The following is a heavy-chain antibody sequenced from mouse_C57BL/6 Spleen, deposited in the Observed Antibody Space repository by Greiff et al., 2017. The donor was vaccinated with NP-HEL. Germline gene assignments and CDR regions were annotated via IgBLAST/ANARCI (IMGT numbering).Heavy chain of an antibody. CDR1: GYTFTSYW. CDR3: ASPYGSSPYWYFDV. Sequence: QVHVKQSGAELVKPGASVKLSCKASGYTFTSYWMHWVKQRPGRGLEWIGRIDPNSGGTKYNEKFKSKATLTVDKPSSTAYMQLSSLTSEDSAVYYCASPYGSSPYWYFDVWGTGTTVTVSS. V-gene: IGHV1-72*01. D-gene: IGHD1-1*01. J-gene: IGHJ1*03. CDR2: IDPNSGGT.